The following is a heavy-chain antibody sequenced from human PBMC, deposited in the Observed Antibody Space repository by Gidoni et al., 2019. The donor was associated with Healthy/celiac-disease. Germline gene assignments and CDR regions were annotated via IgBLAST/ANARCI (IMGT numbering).Heavy chain of an antibody. Sequence: EVQLLESGGGLVQPGGSLRLSCAASAFTFRSYSMSWVRQAPGKGLEWVSAISGSGGSTYYADSVKGRFTISRDNSKNTLYLQMNSLRAEDTAVYYCANFLTVWDSSGVDAFDIWGQGTMVTVSS. V-gene: IGHV3-23*01. J-gene: IGHJ3*02. CDR1: AFTFRSYS. D-gene: IGHD3-22*01. CDR3: ANFLTVWDSSGVDAFDI. CDR2: ISGSGGST.